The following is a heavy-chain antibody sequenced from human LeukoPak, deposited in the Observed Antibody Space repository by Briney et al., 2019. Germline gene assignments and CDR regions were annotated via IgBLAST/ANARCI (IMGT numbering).Heavy chain of an antibody. V-gene: IGHV4-4*07. CDR1: GASISTFH. CDR3: ARKDGDY. CDR2: IYSSGST. J-gene: IGHJ4*02. Sequence: SETLSLTCRVSGASISTFHWTWFRQPAGRGLEWIGLIYSSGSTLLNPSLKNRVAMSVDLTKNQLSLKLTSVTAADTAMYFCARKDGDYWGRGTLVTVSS.